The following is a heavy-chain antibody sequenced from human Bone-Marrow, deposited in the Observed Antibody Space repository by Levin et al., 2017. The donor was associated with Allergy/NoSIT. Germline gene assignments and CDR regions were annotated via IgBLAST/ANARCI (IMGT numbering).Heavy chain of an antibody. CDR1: GFTFSNAW. V-gene: IGHV3-15*01. Sequence: AGESLKISCAASGFTFSNAWMSWVRQAPGKGLEWVGRIKSKTDGGTTDYAAPVKGRFTISRDDSKNTLYLQMNSLKTEDTAVYYCTTMDYLIDYYYGMDVWGQGTTVTVSS. CDR3: TTMDYLIDYYYGMDV. D-gene: IGHD3-22*01. J-gene: IGHJ6*02. CDR2: IKSKTDGGTT.